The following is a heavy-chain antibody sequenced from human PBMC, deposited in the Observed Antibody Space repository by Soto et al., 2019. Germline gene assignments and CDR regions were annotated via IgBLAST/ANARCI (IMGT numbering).Heavy chain of an antibody. V-gene: IGHV5-51*01. CDR2: IYPGDSDT. J-gene: IGHJ4*02. D-gene: IGHD3-22*01. Sequence: PGESLKISCKGSGYSFTSYWIAWVRQMPGKGLEWMGIIYPGDSDTRHSPVFQGVVTFAVDNSTSTADLQWSSLKASDTAMYYCARQGDYDSGGYFPFGYSGQGTQVTDAS. CDR3: ARQGDYDSGGYFPFGY. CDR1: GYSFTSYW.